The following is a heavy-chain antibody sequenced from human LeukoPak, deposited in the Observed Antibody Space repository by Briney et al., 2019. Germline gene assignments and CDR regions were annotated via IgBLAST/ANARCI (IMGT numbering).Heavy chain of an antibody. CDR1: GFTFSSYS. Sequence: GGSLRLSCAASGFTFSSYSMNWVRQAPGKGLGWVSSISSSSSYIYYADSVKGRFTISRDNAKNSLYLQMNSLRAEDTAVYYCARPKQLERRWYYYYYYMDVWGKGTTVTVSS. J-gene: IGHJ6*03. CDR3: ARPKQLERRWYYYYYYMDV. V-gene: IGHV3-21*01. D-gene: IGHD1-1*01. CDR2: ISSSSSYI.